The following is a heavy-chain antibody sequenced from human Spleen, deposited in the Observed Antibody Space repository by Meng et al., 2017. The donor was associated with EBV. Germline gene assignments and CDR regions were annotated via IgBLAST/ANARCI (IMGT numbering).Heavy chain of an antibody. J-gene: IGHJ4*02. Sequence: QVQLVQPEPEVKKPGASVKVSCKASGYTFTNYGITWVRQAPGQGLEWMGWISPHNGNTNYAQTLQGRVTMTTDTSTSTAYLELRSLRSDDTAVYYCARGRFYLDSWGQGTLVTVSS. V-gene: IGHV1-18*01. CDR2: ISPHNGNT. CDR3: ARGRFYLDS. D-gene: IGHD3-16*01. CDR1: GYTFTNYG.